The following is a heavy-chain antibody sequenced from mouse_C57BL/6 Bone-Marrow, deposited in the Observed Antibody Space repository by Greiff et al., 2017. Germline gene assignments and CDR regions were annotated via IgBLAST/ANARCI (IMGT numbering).Heavy chain of an antibody. CDR2: IYPRSGNT. D-gene: IGHD3-2*02. CDR3: ANLDSSVHFDY. V-gene: IGHV1-81*01. J-gene: IGHJ2*01. Sequence: VKLQESGAELARPGASVKLSCKASGYTFTSYGISWVKQRTGQGLEWIGEIYPRSGNTYYNEKFKGKATLTADKSSSTAYMELRSLTSEDSAVXFCANLDSSVHFDYWGQGTTLTVSS. CDR1: GYTFTSYG.